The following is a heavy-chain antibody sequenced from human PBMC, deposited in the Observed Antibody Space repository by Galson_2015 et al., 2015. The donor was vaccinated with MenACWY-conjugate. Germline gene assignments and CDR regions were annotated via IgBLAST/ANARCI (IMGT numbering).Heavy chain of an antibody. CDR2: ITGGGDST. CDR1: GFSFSNYA. Sequence: SLRLSCAASGFSFSNYAMNWVRQAPGKGLEWVSAITGGGDSTYYADSVKGRFTISRDNSQNTLYLQMNSLRGEDTAVYYCARRRWIEAFVSQLYFDRWGQGTLVTVST. J-gene: IGHJ5*02. CDR3: ARRRWIEAFVSQLYFDR. D-gene: IGHD2-2*03. V-gene: IGHV3-23*01.